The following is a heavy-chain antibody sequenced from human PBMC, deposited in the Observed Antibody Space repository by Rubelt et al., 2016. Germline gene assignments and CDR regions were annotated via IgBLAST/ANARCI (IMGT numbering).Heavy chain of an antibody. CDR2: IYYSGST. D-gene: IGHD3-16*02. Sequence: QLQLQESGPGLVKPSETLSLTCTVSGGSISSSSYYWGWIRQPPGKELEWIGSIYYSGSTYYNPSLKRGVTILVDTSKKQFSVKLSCVTAADTAVYYCARVRKWGRYRDSPEYCDYWGQGTLVTVSS. J-gene: IGHJ4*02. CDR1: GGSISSSSYY. V-gene: IGHV4-39*07. CDR3: ARVRKWGRYRDSPEYCDY.